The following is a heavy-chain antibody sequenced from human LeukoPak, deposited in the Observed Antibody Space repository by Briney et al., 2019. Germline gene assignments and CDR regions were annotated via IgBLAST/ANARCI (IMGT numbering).Heavy chain of an antibody. CDR1: GGSISSSSYY. CDR2: IVYSGST. CDR3: ARHFFDWFRMKWFDP. J-gene: IGHJ5*02. D-gene: IGHD3-9*01. V-gene: IGHV4-39*01. Sequence: PSETLSLTCTVSGGSISSSSYYWGWLRQPLGKGLEWIGSIVYSGSTYYNASLKSRVTISADTSENQFSLKLSSVTAADTAVYYCARHFFDWFRMKWFDPWGQGTLVTVSS.